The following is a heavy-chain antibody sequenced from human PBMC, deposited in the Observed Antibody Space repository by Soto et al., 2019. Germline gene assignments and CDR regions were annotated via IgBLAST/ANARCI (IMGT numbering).Heavy chain of an antibody. J-gene: IGHJ4*02. D-gene: IGHD6-19*01. V-gene: IGHV3-7*01. CDR2: INQDGGEK. CDR3: ARPGGIAVAGIFLGY. Sequence: EVQLVESGGSLVQPGGSLRLSCAASGSTLTTYWMTWVRQAPGKGLEWVANINQDGGEKLYVDSVKGRFTISRDNAKNSLYLQMNNLRAEDRAVYCCARPGGIAVAGIFLGYWGQGTLVTVSS. CDR1: GSTLTTYW.